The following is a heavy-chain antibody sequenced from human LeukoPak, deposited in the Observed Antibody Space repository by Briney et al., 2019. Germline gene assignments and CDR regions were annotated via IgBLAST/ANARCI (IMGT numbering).Heavy chain of an antibody. D-gene: IGHD2-2*02. V-gene: IGHV3-21*01. Sequence: GGSLRLSCAASGFTFSSYSMNWVRQAPGKGLEWVSSISSSSSYIYYADSVKGRFTISRDNAKNSLYLQMNSLRAEDTAVYYCARWPQPIPDAFDIWGQGTMVTVSS. CDR1: GFTFSSYS. CDR2: ISSSSSYI. J-gene: IGHJ3*02. CDR3: ARWPQPIPDAFDI.